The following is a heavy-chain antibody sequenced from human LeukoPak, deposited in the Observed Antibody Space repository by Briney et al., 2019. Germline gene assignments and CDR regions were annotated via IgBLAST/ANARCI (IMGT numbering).Heavy chain of an antibody. D-gene: IGHD3-16*01. CDR3: ARDRERVKITFGGVTQRRVDAFDI. V-gene: IGHV1-69*15. J-gene: IGHJ3*02. CDR2: IIPMFGTA. Sequence: SVNVSCKASGGTFSSYAINWVRQAPGQGLEWMGRIIPMFGTANYPQRFQGRVTITADESTSPAYMELSSLRSDDTAVYYCARDRERVKITFGGVTQRRVDAFDIWGQGTMVTISS. CDR1: GGTFSSYA.